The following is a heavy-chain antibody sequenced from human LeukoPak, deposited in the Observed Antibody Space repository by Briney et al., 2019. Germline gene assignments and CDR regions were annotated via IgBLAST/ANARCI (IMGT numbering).Heavy chain of an antibody. Sequence: GGSLRLSCAASGFTFSTYSMNWVHQAPGKGLEWVSFISTGSSTIYYADSVKGRFTISRDNAKNSLYLQMNSLRDEDTAVYYCARVAEIQLWLRSALDYWGQGTLVTVSS. D-gene: IGHD5-18*01. CDR1: GFTFSTYS. CDR3: ARVAEIQLWLRSALDY. CDR2: ISTGSSTI. V-gene: IGHV3-48*02. J-gene: IGHJ4*02.